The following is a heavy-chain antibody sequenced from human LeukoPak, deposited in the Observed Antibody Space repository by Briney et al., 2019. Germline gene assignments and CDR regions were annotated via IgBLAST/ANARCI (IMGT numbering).Heavy chain of an antibody. Sequence: SQTLSLTCAISGDSVSSNSAAWHWIRQSPSRGLEWLGRTYYRSRWYNEYALSVKSRITINPDTSKNQFSLQLNSVTPEDTAVYYCARVTEKQYLPFDSWGQGTLVTVSS. CDR1: GDSVSSNSAA. V-gene: IGHV6-1*01. J-gene: IGHJ4*02. CDR3: ARVTEKQYLPFDS. CDR2: TYYRSRWYN. D-gene: IGHD6-19*01.